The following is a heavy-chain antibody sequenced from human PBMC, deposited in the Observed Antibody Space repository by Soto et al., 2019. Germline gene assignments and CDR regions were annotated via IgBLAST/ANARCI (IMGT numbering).Heavy chain of an antibody. CDR2: ISAYNGNT. CDR1: GYTFTSYG. D-gene: IGHD5-12*01. J-gene: IGHJ6*02. CDR3: ARDPVRGYSGYGYYYGMDV. Sequence: ASVKVSCKASGYTFTSYGISWVRQAPGQGPEWMGWISAYNGNTNYAQKLQGRVTMTTDTSTSTAYMELRSLRSDDTAVYYCARDPVRGYSGYGYYYGMDVWGQGTTVTVSS. V-gene: IGHV1-18*01.